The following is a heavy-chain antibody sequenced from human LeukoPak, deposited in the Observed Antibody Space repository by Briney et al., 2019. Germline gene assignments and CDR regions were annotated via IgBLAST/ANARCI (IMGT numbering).Heavy chain of an antibody. CDR2: ISGSGGST. V-gene: IGHV3-23*01. Sequence: QPGGSLRLSCAASGFTFSSYAMSWVRQAPGKGLEGVSAISGSGGSTYYADSVKGRFTISRDNSKNTLYLQMNSLRAEDTAVYYCATEKPPDSSGYYYYYYMDVWGKGTTVTVSS. CDR1: GFTFSSYA. CDR3: ATEKPPDSSGYYYYYYMDV. D-gene: IGHD3-22*01. J-gene: IGHJ6*03.